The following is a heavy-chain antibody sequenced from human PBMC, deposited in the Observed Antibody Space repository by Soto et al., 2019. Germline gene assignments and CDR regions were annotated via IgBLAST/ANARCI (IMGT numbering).Heavy chain of an antibody. Sequence: NPSETLSLTCTVSGGSISSYYWSWIRQPAGKGLEWIGRIYTSGSTNYNPSLKSRVTMSVDTSKNQFSLKLSSVTAADTAVYYCARDSTAMDSYYYYYGMDVWGQGTTVTVSS. CDR1: GGSISSYY. D-gene: IGHD5-18*01. CDR2: IYTSGST. J-gene: IGHJ6*02. CDR3: ARDSTAMDSYYYYYGMDV. V-gene: IGHV4-4*07.